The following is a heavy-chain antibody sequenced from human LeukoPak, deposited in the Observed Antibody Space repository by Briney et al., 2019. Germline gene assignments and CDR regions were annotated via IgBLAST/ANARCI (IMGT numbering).Heavy chain of an antibody. J-gene: IGHJ4*02. D-gene: IGHD6-13*01. CDR2: IYWDDDK. CDR3: AHRWVGSSWYWVYFDY. V-gene: IGHV2-5*02. CDR1: GFSLSTRGVG. Sequence: SDPTLVKPTQTLTLTCTFSGFSLSTRGVGVGWIRQPPGKALEWLSLIYWDDDKRYSPSLKSRLTITKDTSKNQVVLTMTNMDPVDTATYYCAHRWVGSSWYWVYFDYWGQGTLVTVSS.